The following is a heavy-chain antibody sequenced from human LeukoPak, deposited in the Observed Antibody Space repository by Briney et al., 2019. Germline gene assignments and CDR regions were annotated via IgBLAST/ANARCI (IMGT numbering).Heavy chain of an antibody. CDR3: ARNALYYDSSGYSSHYFDY. CDR1: GYTFTSYG. J-gene: IGHJ4*02. V-gene: IGHV1-18*01. D-gene: IGHD3-22*01. Sequence: SVTVSCKASGYTFTSYGISWVRQAPGQGLEWMGWISAYNGNTNYAQKLQGRVTMTTDTSTSTAYMELRSLRSDDTAVYYCARNALYYDSSGYSSHYFDYWGQGTLVTVSS. CDR2: ISAYNGNT.